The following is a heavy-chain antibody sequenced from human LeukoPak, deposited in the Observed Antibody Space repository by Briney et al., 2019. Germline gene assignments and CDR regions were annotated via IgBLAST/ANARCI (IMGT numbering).Heavy chain of an antibody. CDR3: AKNIVGALRGGAFDI. D-gene: IGHD1-26*01. J-gene: IGHJ3*02. CDR1: KFTFSSYA. Sequence: GGSLRLSCVASKFTFSSYALTWVRQAPGKGLEWVSAISGRGGTTYYADSVKGRFTISRDNFKNTLYLQMNSLRAEDTAVYYCAKNIVGALRGGAFDIWGQGTMVTVSS. CDR2: ISGRGGTT. V-gene: IGHV3-23*01.